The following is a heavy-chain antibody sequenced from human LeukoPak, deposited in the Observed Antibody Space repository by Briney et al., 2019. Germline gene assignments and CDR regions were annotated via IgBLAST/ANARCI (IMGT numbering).Heavy chain of an antibody. Sequence: PGGSLRLSCAASGFTFSSYSMNWVRQAPGKGLEWVSGINWNGDNTAYADSVKGRFTISRDNTKNSLYLQMNNLRAEDTALYYCARADNPNYYSYYMDVWGKGATVTVSS. CDR1: GFTFSSYS. J-gene: IGHJ6*03. CDR2: INWNGDNT. D-gene: IGHD1-14*01. V-gene: IGHV3-20*04. CDR3: ARADNPNYYSYYMDV.